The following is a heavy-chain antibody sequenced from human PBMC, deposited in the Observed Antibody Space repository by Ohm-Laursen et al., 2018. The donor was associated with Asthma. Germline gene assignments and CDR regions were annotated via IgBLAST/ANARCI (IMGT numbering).Heavy chain of an antibody. CDR3: ASEGLIDRDY. D-gene: IGHD3-22*01. Sequence: TLSLTCAISGDSVSNNNVAWNWVRQSPSRGLEWLGRTFYRSKWYNNYALSVKSRITINPDTSKNQFSLQLKSVTPEDTAVYYCASEGLIDRDYWGQGTLVTVSS. CDR1: GDSVSNNNVA. J-gene: IGHJ4*02. CDR2: TFYRSKWYN. V-gene: IGHV6-1*01.